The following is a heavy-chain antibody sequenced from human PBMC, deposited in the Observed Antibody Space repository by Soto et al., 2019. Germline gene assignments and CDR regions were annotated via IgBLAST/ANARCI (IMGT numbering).Heavy chain of an antibody. CDR1: GVSISSYY. V-gene: IGHV4-59*01. CDR2: IFYSGST. D-gene: IGHD1-26*01. J-gene: IGHJ4*01. Sequence: SETLSLTCTVSGVSISSYYWSWIRQPPGKGLEWIGYIFYSGSTNYNPSLKSRVTISVETSKNQFSLKLSSVTAADTAVYYCARGVRATPNFDNWGQGTLVTVSS. CDR3: ARGVRATPNFDN.